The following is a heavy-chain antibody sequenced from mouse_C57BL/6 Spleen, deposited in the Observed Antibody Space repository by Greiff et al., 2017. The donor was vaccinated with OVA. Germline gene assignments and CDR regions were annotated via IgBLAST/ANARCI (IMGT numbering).Heavy chain of an antibody. CDR3: ARAGYYYGSSYWFAY. J-gene: IGHJ3*01. CDR1: GFTFSDYY. V-gene: IGHV5-16*01. Sequence: EVHLVESEGGLVQPGSSMKLSCTASGFTFSDYYMAWVRQVPEKGLEWVANINYDGSSTYYLDSLKSRFIISRDNAKNILYLQMSSLKSEDTATYYCARAGYYYGSSYWFAYWGQGTLVTVSA. CDR2: INYDGSST. D-gene: IGHD1-1*01.